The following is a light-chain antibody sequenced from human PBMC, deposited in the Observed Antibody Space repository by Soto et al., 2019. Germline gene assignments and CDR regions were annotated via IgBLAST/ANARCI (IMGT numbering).Light chain of an antibody. CDR1: SSNIGSNA. CDR3: AAWDDSLNGFFV. Sequence: QSVLTQPPSASGTPGQRVTISYSGSSSNIGSNAVTWYQHLPGAAPKLLITNNNHRPSGVPDRFSGSKSGTSASLTISGLHSEDDGDYYCAAWDDSLNGFFVFGTGTKVTVL. CDR2: NNN. V-gene: IGLV1-44*01. J-gene: IGLJ1*01.